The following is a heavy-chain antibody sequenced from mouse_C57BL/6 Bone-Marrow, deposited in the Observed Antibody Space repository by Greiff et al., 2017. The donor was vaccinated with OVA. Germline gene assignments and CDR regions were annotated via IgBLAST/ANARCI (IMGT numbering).Heavy chain of an antibody. CDR3: ARSYYSNFYFDY. Sequence: EVQVVESGPELVKPGDSVKISCKASGYSFTGYFMNWVMQSHGKSLEWIGRINPYNGDTFYNQKFKGKATLTVDKSSSTAHMELRSLTSEDSAVYYCARSYYSNFYFDYWGQGTTLTVSS. J-gene: IGHJ2*01. CDR1: GYSFTGYF. D-gene: IGHD2-5*01. CDR2: INPYNGDT. V-gene: IGHV1-20*01.